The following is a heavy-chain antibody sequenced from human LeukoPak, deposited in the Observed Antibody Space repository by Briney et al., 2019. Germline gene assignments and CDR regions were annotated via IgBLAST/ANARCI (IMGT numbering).Heavy chain of an antibody. Sequence: ASVKVSCKASGYTFTGYYMHWVRQAPGKGLEWMGGFDPEDGETIYAQKFQGRVTMTEDTSTDTAYMEPSSLRSEDTAVYYCATDSYGSGSYYVFDYWGQGTLVTVSS. CDR2: FDPEDGET. D-gene: IGHD3-10*01. V-gene: IGHV1-24*01. J-gene: IGHJ4*02. CDR1: GYTFTGYY. CDR3: ATDSYGSGSYYVFDY.